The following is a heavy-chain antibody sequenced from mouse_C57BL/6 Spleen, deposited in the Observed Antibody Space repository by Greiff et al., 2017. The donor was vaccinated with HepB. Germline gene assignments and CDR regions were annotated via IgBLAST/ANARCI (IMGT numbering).Heavy chain of an antibody. CDR1: EYEFPSHD. Sequence: DVMLVESGGGLVQPGESLKLSCESNEYEFPSHDMSWVRKTPEKRLELVAAINSDGGSTYYPDTMERRFIISRDNTKKTLYLQMSSLRSEDTALYYCARQNYGSSSYYFDYWGQGTTLTVSS. V-gene: IGHV5-2*01. J-gene: IGHJ2*01. CDR3: ARQNYGSSSYYFDY. D-gene: IGHD1-1*01. CDR2: INSDGGST.